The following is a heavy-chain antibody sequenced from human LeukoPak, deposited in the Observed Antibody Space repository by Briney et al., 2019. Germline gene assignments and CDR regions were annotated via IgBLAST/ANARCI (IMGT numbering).Heavy chain of an antibody. V-gene: IGHV3-23*01. CDR2: ISGSGGST. CDR3: AKGPLPTMTVVALTYYFDY. CDR1: GFTFSSYA. Sequence: PGGSLRLSCAASGFTFSSYAMSWVRQAPGKGLEWVSAISGSGGSTYYADSVKGRFTISRDNSKNTLYLQMNSLRAEDTAVYYCAKGPLPTMTVVALTYYFDYWGQGTLVTVSS. D-gene: IGHD3-22*01. J-gene: IGHJ4*02.